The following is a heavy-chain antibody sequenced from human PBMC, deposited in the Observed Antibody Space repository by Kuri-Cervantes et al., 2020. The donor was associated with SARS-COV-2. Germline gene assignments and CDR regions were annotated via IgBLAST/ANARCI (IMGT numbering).Heavy chain of an antibody. V-gene: IGHV4-34*01. J-gene: IGHJ4*02. CDR3: ARFGIAVARSVDY. CDR2: INHSGSA. D-gene: IGHD6-19*01. CDR1: GGSFSGFY. Sequence: GSLRLSCAVYGGSFSGFYWSWIRQAPGKGLEWIGEINHSGSANYNPSLKSRVTISVDTSKNQFSLKLSSVTAADTAVYYCARFGIAVARSVDYWGQGILVTVSS.